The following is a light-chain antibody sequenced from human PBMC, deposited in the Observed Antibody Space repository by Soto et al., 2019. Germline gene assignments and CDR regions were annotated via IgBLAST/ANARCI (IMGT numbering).Light chain of an antibody. CDR1: QSVSSAY. J-gene: IGKJ4*01. CDR3: QQFSSYPLT. CDR2: DVS. V-gene: IGKV3-20*01. Sequence: EIVLTQSPGTLSLSPGERATLSCRASQSVSSAYLAWYQQKPGQAPRLLIYDVSSRATGIPDRFSGSGSGTDFTLTISRLEPEDFAVYYCQQFSSYPLTFGGGTKVDIK.